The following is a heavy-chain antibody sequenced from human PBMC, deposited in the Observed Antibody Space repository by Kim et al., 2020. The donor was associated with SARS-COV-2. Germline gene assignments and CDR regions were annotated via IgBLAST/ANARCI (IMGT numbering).Heavy chain of an antibody. CDR2: IFGDGGGT. D-gene: IGHD3-10*01. Sequence: GGSLRLSCAASGFTFKNYAMSWVRQAPGMGLEWVSIIFGDGGGTYYADSVKGRFIISRDNSKNTLYLQMYSLRAEDTAVYYCAKDCISGVRTNGFDSWGQGTLVTVSS. CDR1: GFTFKNYA. J-gene: IGHJ4*02. CDR3: AKDCISGVRTNGFDS. V-gene: IGHV3-23*01.